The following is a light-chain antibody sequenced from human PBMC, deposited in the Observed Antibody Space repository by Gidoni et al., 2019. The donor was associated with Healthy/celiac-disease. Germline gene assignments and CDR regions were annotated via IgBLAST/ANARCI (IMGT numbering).Light chain of an antibody. Sequence: EIVMTPSPATLSVSPGERASLSCRDSQSVSNNLAWYQQNPGQAPRLLISGAATRATGIPARFSGSGSGTEFTLTISSLQAEDFAIYYCQQYNNWPRTFGQGTKVEIK. CDR2: GAA. CDR1: QSVSNN. CDR3: QQYNNWPRT. V-gene: IGKV3-15*01. J-gene: IGKJ1*01.